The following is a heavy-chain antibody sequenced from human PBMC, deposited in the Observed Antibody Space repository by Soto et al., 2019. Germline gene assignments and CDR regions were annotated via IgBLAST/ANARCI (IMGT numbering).Heavy chain of an antibody. CDR3: AKANDFWSDWDY. CDR1: GFTFSSFA. J-gene: IGHJ4*02. Sequence: EVQLLESGGGLVQPGGSLRLSCAASGFTFSSFALSWVRQAPGKGLEWVSAISRSGDSTYYADSVKGRFTISRDNSKNTLYLQMNSLRGDDTAVYYCAKANDFWSDWDYWGQGTLVTVSS. CDR2: ISRSGDST. V-gene: IGHV3-23*01. D-gene: IGHD3-3*01.